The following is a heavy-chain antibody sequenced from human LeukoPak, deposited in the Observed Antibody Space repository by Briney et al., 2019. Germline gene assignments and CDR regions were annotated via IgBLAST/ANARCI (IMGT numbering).Heavy chain of an antibody. D-gene: IGHD6-13*01. CDR2: IRQDGDTK. CDR1: GFPFNAYW. Sequence: GRSLRLSCAASGFPFNAYWMTWVRQAPGKGLEWVANIRQDGDTKYYVDSVKGRFTISRDNAMNSLYLQMNSLRAEDTAIYYCARSLPYGTTWYGRSDFWGQGTLVTVS. CDR3: ARSLPYGTTWYGRSDF. J-gene: IGHJ4*02. V-gene: IGHV3-7*03.